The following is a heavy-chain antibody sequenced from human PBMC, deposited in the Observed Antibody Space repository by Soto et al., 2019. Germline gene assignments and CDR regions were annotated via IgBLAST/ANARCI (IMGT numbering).Heavy chain of an antibody. CDR2: IDYSGST. CDR3: ARCVIVVVVAANPFGYNWFDP. J-gene: IGHJ5*02. Sequence: QVQLQESGPGLVKPSQTLSLTCTVSGGSISSGGYYWSWIRQHPGKGLEWIGYIDYSGSTYYNPSLKSRVTISVYTSKNHFSLKLSSVTAADTAVYYCARCVIVVVVAANPFGYNWFDPWGQGTLVTVSS. D-gene: IGHD2-15*01. CDR1: GGSISSGGYY. V-gene: IGHV4-31*03.